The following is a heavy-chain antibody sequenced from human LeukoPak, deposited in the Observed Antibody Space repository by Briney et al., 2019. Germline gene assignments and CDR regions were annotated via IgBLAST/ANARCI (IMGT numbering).Heavy chain of an antibody. CDR2: FDPEDGET. Sequence: GGSLRLSCAASGFTFSSNWMHWVRQAPGKGLERMGGFDPEDGETIYAQKFQGRVTMTEDTSTDTAYMELSSLRSEDTAVYYCATWSSNYDSYYYYGMDVWGQGTTVTVSS. V-gene: IGHV1-24*01. J-gene: IGHJ6*02. CDR3: ATWSSNYDSYYYYGMDV. CDR1: GFTFSSNW. D-gene: IGHD4-11*01.